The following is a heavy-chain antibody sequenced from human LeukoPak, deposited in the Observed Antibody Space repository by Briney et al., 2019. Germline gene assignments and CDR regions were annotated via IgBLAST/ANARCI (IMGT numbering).Heavy chain of an antibody. Sequence: PSETLSLTCIVSGGSIGSYYWSWIRQPPGKGLEWIGYFYYTGSTNYNPSLKSRVTISVDTSKNQISLKPSSVTAADTAVYYCARDKAGYTEYWGQGTLVTVSS. CDR1: GGSIGSYY. J-gene: IGHJ4*02. D-gene: IGHD5-18*01. CDR2: FYYTGST. CDR3: ARDKAGYTEY. V-gene: IGHV4-59*01.